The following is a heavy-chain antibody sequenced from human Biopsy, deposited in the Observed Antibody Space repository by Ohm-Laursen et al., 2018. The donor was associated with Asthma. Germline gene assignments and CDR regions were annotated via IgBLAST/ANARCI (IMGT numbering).Heavy chain of an antibody. CDR3: ARLRIRPYYFDY. V-gene: IGHV4-39*01. Sequence: SDTLSLTCTVSGGSISSSNYYWGWIRQPPGKGLEWIGNIYYGGSTYYSPSLKSRITISVDPSKKQFSLKLSSVTAADTAVYYCARLRIRPYYFDYWGRGTLVTVSS. D-gene: IGHD2-15*01. CDR1: GGSISSSNYY. CDR2: IYYGGST. J-gene: IGHJ4*02.